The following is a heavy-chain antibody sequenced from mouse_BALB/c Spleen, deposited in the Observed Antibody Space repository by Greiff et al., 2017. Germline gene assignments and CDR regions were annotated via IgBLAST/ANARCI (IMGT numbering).Heavy chain of an antibody. Sequence: GKLQQSGPGLVQPSQSLSITCPVPGFSLTSYGVHWVRQSPGKGLEWLGVIWSGGSTDYNAAFISRLSISKDNSKSQVFFKMNSLQANDTAIYYCARNPLYYRYAMDNWGKGPSVPVSS. CDR1: GFSLTSYG. V-gene: IGHV2-2*02. CDR2: IWSGGST. D-gene: IGHD2-14*01. J-gene: IGHJ4*01. CDR3: ARNPLYYRYAMDN.